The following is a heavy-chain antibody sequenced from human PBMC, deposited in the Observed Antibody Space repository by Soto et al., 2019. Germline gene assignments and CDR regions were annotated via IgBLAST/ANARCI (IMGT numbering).Heavy chain of an antibody. CDR3: ARDAGSDPYYFDY. Sequence: PGGSLRLSCAASGFTLSSYAMHWVRQAPGKGLEWVAVIYSGGSTYYADSAKGRFTISRDNSKNTLYLQMNSLRAEDTAVYYCARDAGSDPYYFDYWGQGTLVTVSS. CDR1: GFTLSSYA. D-gene: IGHD6-25*01. CDR2: IYSGGST. V-gene: IGHV3-53*01. J-gene: IGHJ4*02.